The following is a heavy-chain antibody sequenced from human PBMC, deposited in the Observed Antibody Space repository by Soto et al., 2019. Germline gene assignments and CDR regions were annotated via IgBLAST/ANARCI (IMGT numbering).Heavy chain of an antibody. CDR2: IIPIFGTA. CDR1: GLTFSSYA. Sequence: SVTFLSRASGLTFSSYAMSWVRQANGQGLEWMGGIIPIFGTANYAERFQGRVTIVADELTTTVYMELSSLRSEDTAMYYCATAVGIAATGEDGLDVWGQGTSVPV. D-gene: IGHD6-13*01. J-gene: IGHJ6*02. CDR3: ATAVGIAATGEDGLDV. V-gene: IGHV1-69*13.